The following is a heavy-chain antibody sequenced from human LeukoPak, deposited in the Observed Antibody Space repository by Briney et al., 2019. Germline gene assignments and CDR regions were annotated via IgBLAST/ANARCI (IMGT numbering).Heavy chain of an antibody. Sequence: GRSLRLSCAASGFTFSSYGMHWVRQAPGKGLEWVAVIWYDGSNKYYADSVKGRFTISRDNSKNTLYLQMNSLRAEDTAVYYCARPPVVGAPRFIFDYRGQGTLVTVSS. CDR2: IWYDGSNK. D-gene: IGHD3-22*01. CDR3: ARPPVVGAPRFIFDY. J-gene: IGHJ4*02. CDR1: GFTFSSYG. V-gene: IGHV3-33*01.